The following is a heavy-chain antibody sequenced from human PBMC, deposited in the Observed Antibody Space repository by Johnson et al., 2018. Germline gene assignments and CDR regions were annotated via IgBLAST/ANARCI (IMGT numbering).Heavy chain of an antibody. D-gene: IGHD3-9*01. Sequence: QVQLVESGGGVVQPGRSLRLSCAASGFTFSSYGMHWVRQAPGKGLEWVAVISYDGSNKDYADSVKGRFTIYRDNSKNTLYLQMNRPRAEDTAVYYCAKDVHYYDILTGTQDSYYYYRDVWGKGTTVTVSS. J-gene: IGHJ6*03. V-gene: IGHV3-30*18. CDR2: ISYDGSNK. CDR3: AKDVHYYDILTGTQDSYYYYRDV. CDR1: GFTFSSYG.